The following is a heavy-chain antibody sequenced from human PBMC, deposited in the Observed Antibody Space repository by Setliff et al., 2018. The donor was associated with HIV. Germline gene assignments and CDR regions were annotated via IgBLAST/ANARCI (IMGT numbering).Heavy chain of an antibody. CDR2: IYYSGST. D-gene: IGHD2-2*02. CDR1: GGSISSAAYY. Sequence: SETLSLTCTVSGGSISSAAYYWSWIRQHPGKGLEWIGHIYYSGSTNYNPSLKSRVTISVDTSKNQFSLKLTSVTAADTAVYCCARDRSHTPYYIKVWGKGTTVTVSS. CDR3: ARDRSHTPYYIKV. V-gene: IGHV4-31*03. J-gene: IGHJ6*03.